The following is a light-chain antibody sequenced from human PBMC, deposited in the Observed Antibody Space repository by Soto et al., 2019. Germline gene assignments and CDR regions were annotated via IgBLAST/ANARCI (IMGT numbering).Light chain of an antibody. J-gene: IGKJ1*01. CDR3: QQYNNWWT. CDR1: QSVSNN. V-gene: IGKV3-15*01. Sequence: EIVMTQSPATLSVSPGERATLSCRASQSVSNNLAWDQKKPGQAPRLLIYGASTRATGIPARFSGGGSGTEYTLTISSLQSEDFVVYYCQQYNNWWTFGQGIRVEIK. CDR2: GAS.